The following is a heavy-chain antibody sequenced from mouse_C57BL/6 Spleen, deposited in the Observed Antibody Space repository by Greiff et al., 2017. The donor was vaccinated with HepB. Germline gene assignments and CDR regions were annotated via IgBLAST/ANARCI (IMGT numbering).Heavy chain of an antibody. CDR3: ASPLDSSGYGFAY. CDR1: GYSFTDYN. Sequence: EVKLVESGPELVKPGASVKISCKASGYSFTDYNMNWVKQSNGKSLEWIGVINPNYGTTSYNQKFKGKATLTVDQSSSTAYMQLNSLTSEDSAVYYCASPLDSSGYGFAYWGQGTLVTVSA. CDR2: INPNYGTT. D-gene: IGHD3-2*02. J-gene: IGHJ3*01. V-gene: IGHV1-39*01.